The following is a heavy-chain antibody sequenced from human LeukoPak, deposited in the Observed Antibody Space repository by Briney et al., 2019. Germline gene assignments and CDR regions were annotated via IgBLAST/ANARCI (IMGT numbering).Heavy chain of an antibody. J-gene: IGHJ5*02. CDR3: AREGSGRSS. Sequence: SETLSLTCTVSGASISSYFWSWIRQPPGKGLEWVGFISNSGSTKYNPSVESRATISVDTSKNQVSLKLTSVPPADTGVFYCAREGSGRSSWGQGTLVTVSS. CDR2: ISNSGST. CDR1: GASISSYF. D-gene: IGHD6-19*01. V-gene: IGHV4-59*01.